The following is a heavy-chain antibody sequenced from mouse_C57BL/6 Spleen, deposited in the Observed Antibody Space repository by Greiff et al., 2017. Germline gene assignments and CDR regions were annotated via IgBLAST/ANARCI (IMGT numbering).Heavy chain of an antibody. CDR2: INPSTGGT. Sequence: EVHLVESGPELVKPGASVKISCKASGYSFTGYYMNWVKQSPEKSLEWIGEINPSTGGTTYNQKFKAKATLTVDKSSSTAYMQLKSLTSEDSAVYYCARGGTDAMDYWGQGTSVTVSS. J-gene: IGHJ4*01. D-gene: IGHD4-1*01. V-gene: IGHV1-42*01. CDR3: ARGGTDAMDY. CDR1: GYSFTGYY.